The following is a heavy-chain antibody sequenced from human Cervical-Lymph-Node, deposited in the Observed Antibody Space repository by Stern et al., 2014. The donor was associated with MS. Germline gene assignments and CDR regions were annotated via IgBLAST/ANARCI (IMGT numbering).Heavy chain of an antibody. Sequence: QVQLVESGAEVKKPGSSVKVSCTASGGSFTNNVVSWVRQAPGQGLEWLGGTIPIFGKAIYAKKFQGRVTITAAETQRATYMELSSLRFEDTAVYFCARAAYSTSSYNYWGQGTVVTVSA. CDR3: ARAAYSTSSYNY. CDR2: TIPIFGKA. CDR1: GGSFTNNV. V-gene: IGHV1-69*01. J-gene: IGHJ4*02. D-gene: IGHD2/OR15-2a*01.